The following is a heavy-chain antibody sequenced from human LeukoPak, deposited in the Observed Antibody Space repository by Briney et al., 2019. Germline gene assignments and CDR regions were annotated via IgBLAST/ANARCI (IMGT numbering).Heavy chain of an antibody. J-gene: IGHJ4*02. CDR1: GGSISSDNYY. CDR3: ARGPMYTSGWYVY. D-gene: IGHD6-19*01. CDR2: IYTSGTT. V-gene: IGHV4-61*02. Sequence: SQTLSLTRTVSGGSISSDNYYWSWIRQPAGKGLEWIGRIYTSGTTNYNPSLRSRVTISLDTSKNQFPLKLTSVTAADTAVYYCARGPMYTSGWYVYWGQGTLVTVSS.